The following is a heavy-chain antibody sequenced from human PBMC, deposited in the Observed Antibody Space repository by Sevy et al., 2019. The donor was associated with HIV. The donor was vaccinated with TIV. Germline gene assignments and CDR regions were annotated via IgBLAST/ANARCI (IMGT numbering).Heavy chain of an antibody. CDR3: AREDIRGAGIGYYFHS. CDR2: IWYDGTNK. V-gene: IGHV3-33*01. J-gene: IGHJ4*02. CDR1: GFSISGYG. D-gene: IGHD6-19*01. Sequence: GGSLRLSCAASGFSISGYGMHWVRQAPDKGLEWVAVIWYDGTNKEYADSVKGRFTISRDNSKNTLYLQMNSLRAEDTAVYYCAREDIRGAGIGYYFHSWGQGTLVTVSS.